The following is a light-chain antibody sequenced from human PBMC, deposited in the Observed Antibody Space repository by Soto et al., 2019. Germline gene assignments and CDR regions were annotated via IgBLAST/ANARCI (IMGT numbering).Light chain of an antibody. CDR2: GSS. Sequence: EIVMTQSPATLSVSPGERATLSCRASQSVSSNLAWYQQKPGQAPRLLIYGSSTRATGIPARFSGSGSGTEFTLTISSLQSEDFAVYYSHQYNNWPFTFGPGTKVDIK. CDR3: HQYNNWPFT. CDR1: QSVSSN. J-gene: IGKJ3*01. V-gene: IGKV3-15*01.